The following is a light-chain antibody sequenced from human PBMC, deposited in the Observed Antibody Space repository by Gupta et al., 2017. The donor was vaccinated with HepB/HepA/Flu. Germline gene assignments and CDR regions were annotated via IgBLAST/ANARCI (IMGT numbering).Light chain of an antibody. J-gene: IGKJ1*01. CDR3: QQYNSYSWT. Sequence: DIQLTQSPSFLSASVGDRVTITCRASQGISSYLAWYQQKPGKAPKLLVYEASNLESGVPSRFSGSGSGTEFTLTINSLQPDDFATYYCQQYNSYSWTFGQGTKVEIK. CDR1: QGISSY. V-gene: IGKV1-5*03. CDR2: EAS.